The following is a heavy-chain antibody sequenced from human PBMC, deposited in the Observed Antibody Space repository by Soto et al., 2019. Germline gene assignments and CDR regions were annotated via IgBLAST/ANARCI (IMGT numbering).Heavy chain of an antibody. CDR2: INHSGST. CDR1: GWSFSGYY. CDR3: ARVVVVVAGNWFDP. Sequence: PSETLSLTCAFYGWSFSGYYWSWIRQPPGKGLEWIGEINHSGSTNYNPSLKSRVTISVDTSKNQFSLKLSSVTAADTAVYYCARVVVVVAGNWFDPWGQGTLVTVSS. J-gene: IGHJ5*02. V-gene: IGHV4-34*01. D-gene: IGHD2-15*01.